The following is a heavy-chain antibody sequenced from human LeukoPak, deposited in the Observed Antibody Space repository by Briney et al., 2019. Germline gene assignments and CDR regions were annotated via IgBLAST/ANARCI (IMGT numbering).Heavy chain of an antibody. CDR2: INWNGGST. D-gene: IGHD2-21*01. J-gene: IGHJ4*02. Sequence: GGSLRLSCAASGFTFDDYGMSWVRQAPGKGLEWVSGINWNGGSTGYADSVKGRFTISRDNAKNSLYLQMNSLRAEDTAVYYCAKFLPTHIVVANYYFDYWGQGTLVTVSS. CDR3: AKFLPTHIVVANYYFDY. V-gene: IGHV3-20*04. CDR1: GFTFDDYG.